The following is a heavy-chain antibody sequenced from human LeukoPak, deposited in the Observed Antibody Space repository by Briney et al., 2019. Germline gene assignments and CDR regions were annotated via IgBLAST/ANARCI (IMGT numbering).Heavy chain of an antibody. D-gene: IGHD3-22*01. V-gene: IGHV5-51*01. J-gene: IGHJ4*02. Sequence: GESLKISCKGSGYSFNRYWIGWVRQMPGKGLEWMRIIYPGGSDTRYSPYFQGQVTISADKSISTAYLQWSSLKASDTAMYYCVRRSRYDSSGKADYWGQGTLVTVSS. CDR3: VRRSRYDSSGKADY. CDR1: GYSFNRYW. CDR2: IYPGGSDT.